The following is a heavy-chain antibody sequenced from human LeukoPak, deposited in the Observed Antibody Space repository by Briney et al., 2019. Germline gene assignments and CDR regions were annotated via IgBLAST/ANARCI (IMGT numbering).Heavy chain of an antibody. CDR1: GFTFSSYW. D-gene: IGHD3-22*01. V-gene: IGHV3-7*01. Sequence: GGSLRLSCAASGFTFSSYWMTWVRQAPGKGLEWVANIKQDGSEKYYVDSVKGRFTISRDNAKNSLYLQMNSLRAEDTAVYYCARATYYYETSGYYHFDYWGQGTLVTVSS. J-gene: IGHJ4*02. CDR2: IKQDGSEK. CDR3: ARATYYYETSGYYHFDY.